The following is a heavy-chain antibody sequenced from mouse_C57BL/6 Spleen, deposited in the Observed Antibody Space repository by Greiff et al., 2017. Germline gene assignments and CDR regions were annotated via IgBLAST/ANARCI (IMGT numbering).Heavy chain of an antibody. CDR3: ARYDYDRFAY. J-gene: IGHJ3*01. D-gene: IGHD2-4*01. V-gene: IGHV7-3*01. Sequence: EVQGVESGGGLVQPGGSLSLSCAASGFTFTDYYMSWVRQPPGKALEWLGFITNKANGYTTEYSASVKGRFTISRDNSQSILYLQMNALRAEDSATYYCARYDYDRFAYWGQGTLVTVSA. CDR2: ITNKANGYTT. CDR1: GFTFTDYY.